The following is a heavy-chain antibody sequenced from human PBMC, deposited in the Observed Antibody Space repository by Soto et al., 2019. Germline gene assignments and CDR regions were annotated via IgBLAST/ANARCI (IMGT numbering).Heavy chain of an antibody. CDR2: ISGSGGST. Sequence: GGSLRLSCAASGFTFSSYAMSWVRQAPGKGLEWVSAISGSGGSTYYADSVKGRFTISRDNSKNTLYLQMSSLRSEDTAVYYCARPLSSSWYYDYWGQGTLVTVSS. CDR1: GFTFSSYA. CDR3: ARPLSSSWYYDY. J-gene: IGHJ4*02. D-gene: IGHD6-13*01. V-gene: IGHV3-23*01.